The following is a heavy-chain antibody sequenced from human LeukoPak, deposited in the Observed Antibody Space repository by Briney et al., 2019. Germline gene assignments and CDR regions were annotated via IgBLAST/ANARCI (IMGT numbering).Heavy chain of an antibody. Sequence: AGGSLRLSCAASGFTFSHAWMSWVRQAPGKGLEWVGRINSDGSSTSYADSVKGRFTISRDNAKNTLYLQMNSLRAEDTAVYYCARLVRGAMDYWGQGTLVTVSS. V-gene: IGHV3-74*01. CDR2: INSDGSST. CDR1: GFTFSHAW. CDR3: ARLVRGAMDY. J-gene: IGHJ4*02. D-gene: IGHD3-10*01.